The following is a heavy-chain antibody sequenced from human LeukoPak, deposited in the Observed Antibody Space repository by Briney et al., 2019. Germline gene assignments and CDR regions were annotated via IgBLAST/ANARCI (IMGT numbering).Heavy chain of an antibody. J-gene: IGHJ5*02. CDR3: ARDSHNCSGGSCYYGWFDP. V-gene: IGHV1-2*02. Sequence: ASVKVSCKASGYTFTGYYMHWVRQAPGQGLEWMGWINPNSGGTNYAQKFQGRVTMTRDTSISTAYMELSRLRSDDTAVYYCARDSHNCSGGSCYYGWFDPWGLGTLVTVSS. CDR1: GYTFTGYY. D-gene: IGHD2-15*01. CDR2: INPNSGGT.